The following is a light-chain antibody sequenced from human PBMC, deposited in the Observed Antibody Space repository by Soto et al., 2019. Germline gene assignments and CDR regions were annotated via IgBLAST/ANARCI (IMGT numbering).Light chain of an antibody. CDR3: QQYNSYSET. Sequence: DIQMTQSPSTLSASVADRVTITCRASQSISSWLAWYQQKPGKAPKLLIYKASSLESGVPSRFSGSGSGTEFTLTISSLQPDDFATYYCQQYNSYSETFGQGTKVDIK. CDR1: QSISSW. J-gene: IGKJ1*01. CDR2: KAS. V-gene: IGKV1-5*03.